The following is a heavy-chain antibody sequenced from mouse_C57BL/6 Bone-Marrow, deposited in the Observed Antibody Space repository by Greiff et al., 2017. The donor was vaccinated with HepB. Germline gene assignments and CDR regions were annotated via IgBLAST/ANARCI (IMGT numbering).Heavy chain of an antibody. Sequence: EVQVVESGGGLVKPGGSLKLSCVASGFTFSSYAMSWVRQTPEKRLEWVATISDGGSYTYYPDNVKGRFTISRDNAKNNLYLQMSHLKSEDTAMYYCAREWLRYDYFDYWGQGTTLTVSS. CDR2: ISDGGSYT. CDR3: AREWLRYDYFDY. J-gene: IGHJ2*01. D-gene: IGHD2-2*01. V-gene: IGHV5-4*01. CDR1: GFTFSSYA.